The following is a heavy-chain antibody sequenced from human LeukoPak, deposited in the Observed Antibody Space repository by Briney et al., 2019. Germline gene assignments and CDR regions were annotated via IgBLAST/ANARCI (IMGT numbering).Heavy chain of an antibody. CDR3: AKDCKGIDYYDSSGYG. Sequence: GGSLRLSCAASGFTFSASAMTWVRQAPGKGLEWVATIFSSGNTYHADSVKGRFTISRDNSKDTLYLQMNSLRVEDTAVYYCAKDCKGIDYYDSSGYGWGQGTLVTVSS. CDR1: GFTFSASA. J-gene: IGHJ4*02. V-gene: IGHV3-23*01. D-gene: IGHD3-22*01. CDR2: IFSSGNT.